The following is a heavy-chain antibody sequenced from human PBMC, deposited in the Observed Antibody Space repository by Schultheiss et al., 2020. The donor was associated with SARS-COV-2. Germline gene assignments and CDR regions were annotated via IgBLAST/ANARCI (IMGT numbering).Heavy chain of an antibody. J-gene: IGHJ3*02. CDR3: AAGNREMI. Sequence: ASVKVSCKASGYTFTSYYMHWVRQAPGQGLEWMGGIIPIFGTANYAQKFQGRVTITRDTSASTAYMELSSLRSEDTAVYYCAAGNREMIWGQGTMVTVSS. D-gene: IGHD1-14*01. CDR1: GYTFTSYY. CDR2: IIPIFGTA. V-gene: IGHV1-46*01.